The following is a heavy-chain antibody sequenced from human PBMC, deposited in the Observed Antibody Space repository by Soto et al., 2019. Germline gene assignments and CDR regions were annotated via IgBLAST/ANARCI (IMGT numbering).Heavy chain of an antibody. V-gene: IGHV3-23*01. Sequence: VGSLRLSCAASGFTFSSYAMSWVRQAPGKGLEWVSAISGSGGSTYYADSVKGRFTISRDNSKNTLYLQMNSLRAEDTAVYYCAKRNTANPSIAARLANYSGMDVWGKGTTATV. CDR2: ISGSGGST. CDR1: GFTFSSYA. CDR3: AKRNTANPSIAARLANYSGMDV. D-gene: IGHD6-6*01. J-gene: IGHJ6*04.